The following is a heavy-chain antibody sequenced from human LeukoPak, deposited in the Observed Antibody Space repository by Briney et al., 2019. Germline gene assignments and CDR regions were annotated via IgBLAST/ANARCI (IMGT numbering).Heavy chain of an antibody. D-gene: IGHD2-15*01. V-gene: IGHV3-23*01. Sequence: GSLRLSCAASGFTFRTYAMSWVRQAPGKGLEWVSAISGGGGSTYYADSVKGRFTISRDNSKNTLFLQMNSLRAEDTAVYYCAKDRYCGGGTCYWSYFDYWGQGTLVTVSS. CDR2: ISGGGGST. CDR1: GFTFRTYA. J-gene: IGHJ4*02. CDR3: AKDRYCGGGTCYWSYFDY.